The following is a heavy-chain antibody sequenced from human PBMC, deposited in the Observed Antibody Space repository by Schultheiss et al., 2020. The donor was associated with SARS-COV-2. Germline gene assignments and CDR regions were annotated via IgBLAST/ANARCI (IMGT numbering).Heavy chain of an antibody. CDR1: GFTFSSYA. Sequence: GGSLRLSCAASGFTFSSYAMSWVRQAPGKGLEWVSAISGSGGSTYYADSVKGRFTISRDNAKNSLYLQMNSLRAEDTAVYYCARRTVDYYDSSGGTWFDPWGQGTLVTVSS. CDR3: ARRTVDYYDSSGGTWFDP. J-gene: IGHJ5*02. D-gene: IGHD3-22*01. CDR2: ISGSGGST. V-gene: IGHV3-23*01.